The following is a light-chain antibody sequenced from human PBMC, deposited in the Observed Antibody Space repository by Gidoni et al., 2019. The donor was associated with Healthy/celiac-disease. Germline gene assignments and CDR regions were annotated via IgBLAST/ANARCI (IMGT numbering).Light chain of an antibody. CDR1: QSLISSY. V-gene: IGKV3-20*01. CDR2: VAS. J-gene: IGKJ2*01. Sequence: EIVLTQYPGTLSLSPVERATLACRAIQSLISSYLAWYQQKPGQAPRLLIYVASSRATGIPDRFSGSGSGTDFTLTISRLEPEDFAVYYCQQYGSSYTFGQGTKLEI. CDR3: QQYGSSYT.